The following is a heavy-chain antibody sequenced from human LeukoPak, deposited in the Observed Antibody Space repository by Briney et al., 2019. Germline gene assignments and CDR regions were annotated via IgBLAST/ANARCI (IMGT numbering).Heavy chain of an antibody. CDR1: GYTFTSYG. J-gene: IGHJ3*02. CDR2: ISAYNGNT. Sequence: ASVKVSCKASGYTFTSYGISWVRQAPGQGLEWMGWISAYNGNTNYAQKLQGRVTMTTDTSTSTAYMELRSLRSDDTAVYYCARDETYYDILTGYRPGSDAFDIWGQGTTVTVSS. D-gene: IGHD3-9*01. V-gene: IGHV1-18*01. CDR3: ARDETYYDILTGYRPGSDAFDI.